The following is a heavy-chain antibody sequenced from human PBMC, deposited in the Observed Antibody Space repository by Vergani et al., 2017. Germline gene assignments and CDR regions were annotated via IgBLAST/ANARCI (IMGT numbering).Heavy chain of an antibody. Sequence: QVQLVQSGSEVRKPGASVKVSCQVSGYSLTELTIHWVRQAPGKGLEWMGGFDPEHGEVTFAHHIQGRVTMTEDISTDTAYMELSSLRPDDTALYYCAIGTDYYDSSGYYLDYWGQGTLVTVSS. D-gene: IGHD3-22*01. V-gene: IGHV1-24*01. CDR2: FDPEHGEV. J-gene: IGHJ4*02. CDR3: AIGTDYYDSSGYYLDY. CDR1: GYSLTELT.